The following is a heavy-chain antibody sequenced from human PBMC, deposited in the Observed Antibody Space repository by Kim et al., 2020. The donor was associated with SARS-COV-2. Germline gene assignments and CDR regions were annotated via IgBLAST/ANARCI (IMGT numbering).Heavy chain of an antibody. CDR2: IYYTGDT. J-gene: IGHJ4*02. CDR3: APYNSGNYYALDY. CDR1: GGSIRSDNNY. V-gene: IGHV4-39*02. D-gene: IGHD3-10*01. Sequence: SETLSLTCIVSGGSIRSDNNYWGWIRQPPGKGLEWIASIYYTGDTFYNPSLKSRLTISRDTSKNHFSLKLTSVTAADTALYYCAPYNSGNYYALDYWGPG.